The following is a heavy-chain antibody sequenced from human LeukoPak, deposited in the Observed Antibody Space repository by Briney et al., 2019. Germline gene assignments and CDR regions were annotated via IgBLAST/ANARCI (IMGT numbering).Heavy chain of an antibody. V-gene: IGHV3-7*01. CDR1: GFTFTTYW. J-gene: IGHJ4*02. CDR3: ARLHVGATLPDY. CDR2: INQDGTEK. Sequence: GESLRLSCAASGFTFTTYWMSWVRQFPGKGLEWVANINQDGTEKYYVDSVKGRFTISRDNAKNSLYLQMNSLRAEDTAVYYCARLHVGATLPDYWGQGTLVTVSS. D-gene: IGHD1-26*01.